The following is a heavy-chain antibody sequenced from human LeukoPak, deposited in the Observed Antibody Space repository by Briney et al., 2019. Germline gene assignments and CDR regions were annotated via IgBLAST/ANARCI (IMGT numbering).Heavy chain of an antibody. CDR2: ISGGSTTI. CDR1: GFTFSTYS. J-gene: IGHJ4*02. V-gene: IGHV3-48*01. CDR3: ARDYGGNPY. Sequence: GGSLRLSCAASGFTFSTYSMNWVRQAPGKGLEWVSYISGGSTTIYYPDSVKGRFTISRDNAQNSLYLQMNSLRAEDTAVYYCARDYGGNPYWGQGTLVTVSS. D-gene: IGHD4-23*01.